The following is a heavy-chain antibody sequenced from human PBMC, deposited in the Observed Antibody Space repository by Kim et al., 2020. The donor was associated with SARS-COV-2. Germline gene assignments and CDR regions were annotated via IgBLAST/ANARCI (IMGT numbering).Heavy chain of an antibody. CDR1: EYTFSKYW. CDR3: ARLEAVAGHFDY. D-gene: IGHD6-19*01. V-gene: IGHV5-51*01. J-gene: IGHJ4*02. CDR2: IYPGDSEV. Sequence: GESLKISCKASEYTFSKYWIGWVRQMPGKGLEWMGIIYPGDSEVRYGPSFQGQVTISADRSISTAYLQWNSLKASDTAIYYCARLEAVAGHFDYWGQGTLLTISP.